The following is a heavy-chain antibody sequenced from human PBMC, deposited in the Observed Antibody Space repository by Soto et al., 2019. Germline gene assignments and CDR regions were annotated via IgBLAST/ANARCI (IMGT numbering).Heavy chain of an antibody. CDR3: ARGMTTVTHDAFDI. D-gene: IGHD4-17*01. J-gene: IGHJ3*02. Sequence: SLKISCAASGFTFDDYAMHWVRQAPGKGLEWVSGISWNSGSIGYADSVKGRFTISRDNAKNSLYLQMNSLRAEDTALYYCARGMTTVTHDAFDIWGQGTMVTVSS. CDR2: ISWNSGSI. V-gene: IGHV3-9*01. CDR1: GFTFDDYA.